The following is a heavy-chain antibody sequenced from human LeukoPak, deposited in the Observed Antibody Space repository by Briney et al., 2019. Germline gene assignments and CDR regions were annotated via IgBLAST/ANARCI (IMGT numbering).Heavy chain of an antibody. Sequence: GGSLRLSCAASRFTFSSYAMSWVRQAPGKGLEWVSAISGSGGSTYYADSVKGRFTISRDSSKNTLYLEMNSLRAEDTAVYYCAKEHGDYYDSSGYYQAFDYWGQGTLVTVSS. CDR2: ISGSGGST. J-gene: IGHJ4*02. CDR3: AKEHGDYYDSSGYYQAFDY. D-gene: IGHD3-22*01. V-gene: IGHV3-23*01. CDR1: RFTFSSYA.